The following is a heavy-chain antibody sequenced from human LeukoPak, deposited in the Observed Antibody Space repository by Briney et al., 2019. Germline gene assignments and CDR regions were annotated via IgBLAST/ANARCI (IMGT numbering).Heavy chain of an antibody. J-gene: IGHJ4*02. CDR3: ARILGYCSSTSCHWGYYFDY. D-gene: IGHD2-2*01. Sequence: PGGTLRLSCAASGFTFSSYGMSWVRQAPGKGLEWVSAISGSGGSTYYADSVKGRFTISRDNSKNTLYLQMNSLRAEDTAVYYCARILGYCSSTSCHWGYYFDYWGQGTLVTVSS. CDR1: GFTFSSYG. CDR2: ISGSGGST. V-gene: IGHV3-23*01.